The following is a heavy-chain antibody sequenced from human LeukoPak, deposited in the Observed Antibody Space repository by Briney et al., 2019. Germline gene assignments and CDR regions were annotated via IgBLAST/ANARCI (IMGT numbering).Heavy chain of an antibody. Sequence: SETLSLTCTVSGGSISSSSYYWGWIRQPPGKGLEWIGSIYYSGSTYYNPSLKSRVTISVDTSKNQFSLKLSSVTAADAAVYYCARERGFAAAVTHAFDIWGQGTMVTVSS. D-gene: IGHD6-13*01. V-gene: IGHV4-39*07. CDR2: IYYSGST. CDR1: GGSISSSSYY. CDR3: ARERGFAAAVTHAFDI. J-gene: IGHJ3*02.